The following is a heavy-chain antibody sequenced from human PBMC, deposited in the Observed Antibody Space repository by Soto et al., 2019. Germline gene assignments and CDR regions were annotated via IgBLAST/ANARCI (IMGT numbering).Heavy chain of an antibody. V-gene: IGHV3-74*01. Sequence: GGSLRLSCAASGFTFSSSWMHWVRQAPGKGLVWVSHINSDGTDTNYADSVKGRFTISRDNAKNTVYLQMNSLRAEDTAVYYCARDWSYALNYWGQGSLVTVSA. D-gene: IGHD3-16*01. CDR2: INSDGTDT. CDR1: GFTFSSSW. J-gene: IGHJ4*02. CDR3: ARDWSYALNY.